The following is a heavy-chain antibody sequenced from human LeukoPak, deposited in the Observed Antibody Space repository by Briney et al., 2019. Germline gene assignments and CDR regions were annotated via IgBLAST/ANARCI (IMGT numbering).Heavy chain of an antibody. CDR3: ARGDYYDSSGYFDY. CDR1: GFTFSSYS. CDR2: ISSSSSYI. V-gene: IGHV3-21*01. D-gene: IGHD3-22*01. Sequence: AGGSLRLSCAASGFTFSSYSMNWVRQAPGKGLEWVSSISSSSSYIYYADSVKGRFTISRGNAKNSLYLQMNSLRAEDTAVYYCARGDYYDSSGYFDYWGQGTLATVSS. J-gene: IGHJ4*02.